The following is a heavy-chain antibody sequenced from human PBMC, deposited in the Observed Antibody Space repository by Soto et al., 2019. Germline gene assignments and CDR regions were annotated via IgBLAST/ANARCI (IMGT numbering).Heavy chain of an antibody. D-gene: IGHD1-26*01. Sequence: ASVKVSCKASGGTFSSYAISWVRQAPGQGLEWMGGIIPIFGTANYAQKFQGRVTMTEDESTSTAYMELSSLRSEDTAVYYCATVGVGATSFSFYDYWGQGTLVTVSS. CDR3: ATVGVGATSFSFYDY. CDR1: GGTFSSYA. V-gene: IGHV1-69*13. J-gene: IGHJ4*02. CDR2: IIPIFGTA.